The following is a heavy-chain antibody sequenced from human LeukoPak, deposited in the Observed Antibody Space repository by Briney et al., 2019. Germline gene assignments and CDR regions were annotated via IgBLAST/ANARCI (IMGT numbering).Heavy chain of an antibody. D-gene: IGHD2-15*01. V-gene: IGHV3-13*01. CDR2: IDAAGDT. CDR1: GFTVSGDY. Sequence: PGGSLRLSCAVSGFTVSGDYMSWVRQAPGKGLEWVSAIDAAGDTYYPGSVKGRFTISRENAKNSLYLQMNSLRAGDTAVYYCVRVDCSGGSCYFDYWGQGTLVTVSS. CDR3: VRVDCSGGSCYFDY. J-gene: IGHJ4*02.